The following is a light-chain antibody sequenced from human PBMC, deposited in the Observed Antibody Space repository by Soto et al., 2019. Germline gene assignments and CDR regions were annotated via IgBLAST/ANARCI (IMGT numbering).Light chain of an antibody. CDR3: QQHSNWPT. CDR2: GAS. J-gene: IGKJ5*01. Sequence: ELVMTQSPATLSVSPGARATLSGRASQSVSSNLAWYQQKPGQAPRLLIYGASTRATGIPDRFSGSGSGTDFTLTISRLEPEDFAVYYCQQHSNWPTFGQGTRLEIK. V-gene: IGKV3-15*01. CDR1: QSVSSN.